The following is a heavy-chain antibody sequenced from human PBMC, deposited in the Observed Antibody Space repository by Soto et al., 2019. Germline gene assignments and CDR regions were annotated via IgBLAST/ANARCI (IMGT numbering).Heavy chain of an antibody. CDR1: GGTFSSYA. J-gene: IGHJ4*02. V-gene: IGHV1-69*13. CDR2: IIPIFGTA. D-gene: IGHD1-26*01. Sequence: SVKVSCKASGGTFSSYASSWVRQAPGQGLEWMGGIIPIFGTANYAQKFQGRVTITADESTSTAYMELSSLRSEDTAVYYCARVGYSGSYEPGYWGQGTLVTVSS. CDR3: ARVGYSGSYEPGY.